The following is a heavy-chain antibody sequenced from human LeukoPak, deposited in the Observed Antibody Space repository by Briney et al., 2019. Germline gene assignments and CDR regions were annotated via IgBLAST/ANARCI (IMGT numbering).Heavy chain of an antibody. CDR1: GFTFSNYP. CDR2: ISWDGGTT. D-gene: IGHD3-16*01. Sequence: GGSLRLSCAASGFTFSNYPMHWVRHAPGKGLEWVSLISWDGGTTYYADSVKGRFTISRDNSKNSLYLQMNSLRTEDTALYYCAKDSAGGDFYMDVWGKGTTVTVSS. CDR3: AKDSAGGDFYMDV. J-gene: IGHJ6*03. V-gene: IGHV3-43*01.